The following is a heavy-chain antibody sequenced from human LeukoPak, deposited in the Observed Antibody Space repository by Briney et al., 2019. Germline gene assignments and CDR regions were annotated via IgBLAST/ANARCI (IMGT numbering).Heavy chain of an antibody. CDR2: ISYDGSNK. D-gene: IGHD1-26*01. CDR1: GFTFSSYG. CDR3: AKDHGLGV. J-gene: IGHJ4*02. V-gene: IGHV3-30*18. Sequence: QPGGSLRLSCAASGFTFSSYGMHWVRQAPGKGLEWVAVISYDGSNKYYADSVKGRFTISRDNSKNTLYLQMNSLRAEDTAVYYCAKDHGLGVWGQGTLVTVSS.